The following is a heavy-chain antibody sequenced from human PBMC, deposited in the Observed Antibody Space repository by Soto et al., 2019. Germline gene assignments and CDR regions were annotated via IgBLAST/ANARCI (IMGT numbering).Heavy chain of an antibody. CDR2: INWNSGSI. J-gene: IGHJ4*02. V-gene: IGHV3-9*01. CDR3: AKDDYSSSSGMDY. D-gene: IGHD6-6*01. Sequence: EVQLVESGGGLVQPGRSLRLSCAASGLTFDDYAMQWVRQAPGKGLEWVSSINWNSGSIGYADSVKGRFTISRDNAKNSLYLQMNSLRAEDTALYYCAKDDYSSSSGMDYWGQGTLVTVSS. CDR1: GLTFDDYA.